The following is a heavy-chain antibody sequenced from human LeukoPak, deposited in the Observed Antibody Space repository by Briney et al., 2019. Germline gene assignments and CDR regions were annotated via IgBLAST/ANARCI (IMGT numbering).Heavy chain of an antibody. Sequence: SETLSLTCTVSGGSISSYYWSWIRQPAGKGLEWLGRIYTSGSTNYNPSLKSRVTMSVGTSKNQFSLKLSSVTAADTAVYYCARISIGRSDGTTSDFDYWGQGTLVTVSS. CDR2: IYTSGST. CDR3: ARISIGRSDGTTSDFDY. D-gene: IGHD1-7*01. J-gene: IGHJ4*02. CDR1: GGSISSYY. V-gene: IGHV4-4*07.